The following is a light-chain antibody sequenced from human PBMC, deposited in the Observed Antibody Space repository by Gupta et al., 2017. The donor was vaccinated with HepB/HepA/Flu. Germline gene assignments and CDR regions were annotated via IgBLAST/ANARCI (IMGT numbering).Light chain of an antibody. CDR1: QTLRNN. J-gene: IGKJ4*01. V-gene: IGKV3-15*01. CDR3: HQDNYWPIT. CDR2: GTS. Sequence: EIVLTQSPGTLSLSPGERATLSCRASQTLRNNYLAWYQHKPGQAPRLLIYGTSTRATAIPARFSGSGSRTEFTLTITRLESEDSAIYYCHQDNYWPITFGGGTKVEI.